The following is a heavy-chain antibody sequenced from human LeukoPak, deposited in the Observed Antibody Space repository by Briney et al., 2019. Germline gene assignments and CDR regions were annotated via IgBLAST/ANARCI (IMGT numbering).Heavy chain of an antibody. CDR2: IKQDGSEK. CDR3: AREGSYPAYYYYGMDV. Sequence: GGSLRLSCEASGFTFSSYWMSWVRQAPGKGLEWVANIKQDGSEKYYVDSVKGRFTISRDNAKNSLYLQMNSLRAEDTAVYYCAREGSYPAYYYYGMDVWGQGTTVTVSS. J-gene: IGHJ6*02. CDR1: GFTFSSYW. V-gene: IGHV3-7*03.